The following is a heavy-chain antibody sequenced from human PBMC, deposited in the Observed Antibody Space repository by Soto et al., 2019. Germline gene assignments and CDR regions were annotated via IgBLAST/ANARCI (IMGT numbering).Heavy chain of an antibody. D-gene: IGHD1-26*01. CDR1: GGSISSSNW. V-gene: IGHV4-4*02. CDR3: ARDDVGATNSEAYGMDV. J-gene: IGHJ6*02. Sequence: SETLSLTCAVSGGSISSSNWWSWVRQPPGKGLEWIGEIYHSGSTNYNPSLKSRVTISVDKSKNQFSLKLSSVTAADTAVYYCARDDVGATNSEAYGMDVWGQGTTVTVSS. CDR2: IYHSGST.